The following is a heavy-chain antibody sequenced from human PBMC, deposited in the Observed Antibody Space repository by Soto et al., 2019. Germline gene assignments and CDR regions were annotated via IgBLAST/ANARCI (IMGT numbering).Heavy chain of an antibody. V-gene: IGHV4-34*01. CDR2: INHSGST. J-gene: IGHJ4*02. D-gene: IGHD4-17*01. CDR1: GRSFSGYY. CDR3: ARGRRTAVTIDY. Sequence: SETLSLTCAVYGRSFSGYYWSWIRQPPGKGLEWIGEINHSGSTNYNPSLKSRVTISVDTSRNQFSLKLSSVTAADTAVYYCARGRRTAVTIDYWGQGTLVTVSS.